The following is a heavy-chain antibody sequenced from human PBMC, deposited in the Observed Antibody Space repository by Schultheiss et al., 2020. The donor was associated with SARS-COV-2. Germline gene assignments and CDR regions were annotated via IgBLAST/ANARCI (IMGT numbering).Heavy chain of an antibody. D-gene: IGHD4-17*01. V-gene: IGHV4-59*01. CDR2: IYYSGST. Sequence: SQTLSLTCAVYGGSFSGYYWSWIRQHPGKGLEWIGSIYYSGSTNYNPSLKSRVTISVDTSKNQFSLKLSSVTAADTAVYYCASRTVTTPSYYYYGMDVWGQGTTVTVSS. J-gene: IGHJ6*02. CDR1: GGSFSGYY. CDR3: ASRTVTTPSYYYYGMDV.